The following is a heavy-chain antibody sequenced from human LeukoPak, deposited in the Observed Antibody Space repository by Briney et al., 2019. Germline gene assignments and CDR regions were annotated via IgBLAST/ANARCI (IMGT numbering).Heavy chain of an antibody. Sequence: GGSLRLSCAASGFTFSSYAMSWVRQAPGKGLDWVSVISASGGSTYYADSVKGRFTISRDNSKSTLYLQMNSLRAEDTALYYCAKDGGDLRFLEWLPRGGFDPWGQGTLVTVSS. CDR1: GFTFSSYA. D-gene: IGHD3-3*01. CDR3: AKDGGDLRFLEWLPRGGFDP. J-gene: IGHJ5*02. CDR2: ISASGGST. V-gene: IGHV3-23*01.